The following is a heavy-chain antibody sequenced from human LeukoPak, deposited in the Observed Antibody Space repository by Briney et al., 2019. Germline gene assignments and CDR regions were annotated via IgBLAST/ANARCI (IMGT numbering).Heavy chain of an antibody. D-gene: IGHD2-2*01. CDR3: AAVVVPAAIRASYYYGMDV. Sequence: GGSLRLSCAASGFTFSSYAMHWVRQAPGKGLEWVAVISYDGSNKYYADSVKGRFTISRDNSKNTLYLRMNSLRAEDTAVYYCAAVVVPAAIRASYYYGMDVWGQGTTVTVSS. J-gene: IGHJ6*02. V-gene: IGHV3-30-3*01. CDR2: ISYDGSNK. CDR1: GFTFSSYA.